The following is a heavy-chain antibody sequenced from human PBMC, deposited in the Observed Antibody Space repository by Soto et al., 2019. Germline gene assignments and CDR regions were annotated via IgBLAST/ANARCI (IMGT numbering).Heavy chain of an antibody. V-gene: IGHV1-58*01. CDR1: GFTFSSSA. CDR3: AKPLLAEWELTEYFQH. Sequence: SVKVSCKTSGFTFSSSAVHWVRQARGHRLQWIGWIDVGSANANYAQMLQERVTISRDMSTSTAYMELSSLRPEDTAVYYCAKPLLAEWELTEYFQHWGQGTLVTVSS. CDR2: IDVGSANA. D-gene: IGHD1-26*01. J-gene: IGHJ1*01.